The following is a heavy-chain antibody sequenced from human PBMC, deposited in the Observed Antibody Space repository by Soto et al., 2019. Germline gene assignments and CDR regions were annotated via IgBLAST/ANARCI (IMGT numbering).Heavy chain of an antibody. Sequence: PSETLSLTCTVSGDSISSYYWSWIRQPPGKGLEWIGYIYYSGSTNYNPSLKSRVTISVDTSKNQFSLKLSSVTAADTAVYYCARGGLDCSGGSCYSGWFDPWGQGTLVTVSS. CDR3: ARGGLDCSGGSCYSGWFDP. CDR1: GDSISSYY. CDR2: IYYSGST. J-gene: IGHJ5*02. D-gene: IGHD2-15*01. V-gene: IGHV4-59*01.